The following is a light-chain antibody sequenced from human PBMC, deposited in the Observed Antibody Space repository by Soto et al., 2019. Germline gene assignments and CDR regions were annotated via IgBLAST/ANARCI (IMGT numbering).Light chain of an antibody. Sequence: EIVLTQSPGTLSLSPGERATLSCRASESVSSNYVAWYRQKPGQAPTLLIYGASSRATGIPDRFSGSGSGTDFTLTISRLEPEDFAVYYCLQYGSSPRPFGQGTKVEIK. J-gene: IGKJ1*01. CDR3: LQYGSSPRP. CDR1: ESVSSNY. V-gene: IGKV3-20*01. CDR2: GAS.